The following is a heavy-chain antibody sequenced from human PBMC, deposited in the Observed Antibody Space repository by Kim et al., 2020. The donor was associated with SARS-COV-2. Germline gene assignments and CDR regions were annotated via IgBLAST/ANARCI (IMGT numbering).Heavy chain of an antibody. CDR2: IYYSGST. CDR3: ARQDHQRRHPMIVVLSPPGAIDY. V-gene: IGHV4-39*01. Sequence: SETLSLTCTVSGGSISSSSYYWGWIRQPPGKGLEWIGSIYYSGSTYYNPSLKSRVTISVDTSKNQFSLKLSSVTAADTAVYYCARQDHQRRHPMIVVLSPPGAIDYWGQGTLVTVSS. CDR1: GGSISSSSYY. J-gene: IGHJ4*02. D-gene: IGHD3-22*01.